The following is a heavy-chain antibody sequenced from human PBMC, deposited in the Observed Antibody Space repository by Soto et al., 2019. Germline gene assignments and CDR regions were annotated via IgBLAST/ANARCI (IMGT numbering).Heavy chain of an antibody. CDR1: GGSLSKYY. CDR3: ARDNNDFWSLYPLAFDY. Sequence: LSLPCSVSGGSLSKYYWSWIRQPAGKGLEWIGRISTSGHVVSKVSLRSRLTMSVDMSNNHFSLKLTSVTAADTAVYYCARDNNDFWSLYPLAFDYWGQGALVTVSS. CDR2: ISTSGHV. J-gene: IGHJ4*02. V-gene: IGHV4-4*07. D-gene: IGHD3-3*01.